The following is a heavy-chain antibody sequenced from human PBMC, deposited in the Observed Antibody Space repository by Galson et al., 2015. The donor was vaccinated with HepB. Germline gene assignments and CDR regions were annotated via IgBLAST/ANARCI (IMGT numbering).Heavy chain of an antibody. Sequence: SVKVSCKASRYTFTSYGISWVRQAPGQGLEWMGWISAYNGNTNYAQKLQGRVTMTTDTSTSTAYMELRSLRSDDTAVYYCARDHRYSSSWYDAFDIWGQGTMVTVSS. CDR2: ISAYNGNT. CDR3: ARDHRYSSSWYDAFDI. D-gene: IGHD6-13*01. CDR1: RYTFTSYG. V-gene: IGHV1-18*04. J-gene: IGHJ3*02.